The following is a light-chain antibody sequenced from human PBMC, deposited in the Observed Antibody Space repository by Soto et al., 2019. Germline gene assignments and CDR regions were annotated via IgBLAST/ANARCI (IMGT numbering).Light chain of an antibody. J-gene: IGLJ2*01. CDR2: VGTGGIVA. CDR1: SGYSNYK. Sequence: QLVLTQSPSASASLGASVTLTCTLSSGYSNYKVDWYQQRPGKGPQFVMGVGTGGIVASKGDGIPDRFSVLGSGLTRNLAIKNIQKEDESDYHCGADHGSGSTWVFGGGTQLTVL. V-gene: IGLV9-49*01. CDR3: GADHGSGSTWV.